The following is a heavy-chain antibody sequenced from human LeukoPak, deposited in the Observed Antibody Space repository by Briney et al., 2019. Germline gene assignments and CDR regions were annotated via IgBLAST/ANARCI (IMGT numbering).Heavy chain of an antibody. D-gene: IGHD3-22*01. CDR2: IGGSDGAT. J-gene: IGHJ4*02. CDR3: AKSSYYDASGYYREYYFDY. Sequence: PGGSLRLSCAASGFIFSSYAMNWVRRAPGKGLEWVSTIGGSDGATYYADSMKGRFTISRDNSKNTLYVQMNSLRAEDTAVYYCAKSSYYDASGYYREYYFDYWGQGTLVTVSS. CDR1: GFIFSSYA. V-gene: IGHV3-23*01.